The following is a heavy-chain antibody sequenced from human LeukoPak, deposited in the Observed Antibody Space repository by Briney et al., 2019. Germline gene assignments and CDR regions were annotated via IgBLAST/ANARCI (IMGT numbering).Heavy chain of an antibody. CDR1: GFPFNSYE. CDR3: ARGYSYGSDY. V-gene: IGHV3-48*03. J-gene: IGHJ4*02. D-gene: IGHD5-18*01. Sequence: GGSLSLSCAASGFPFNSYEMNWVRQAPGKGLEWVSYISSSGSTIYYADSVKGRFTISRDNAKNSLYLQMNSLRAEDTAVYYCARGYSYGSDYWGQGTLVTVSS. CDR2: ISSSGSTI.